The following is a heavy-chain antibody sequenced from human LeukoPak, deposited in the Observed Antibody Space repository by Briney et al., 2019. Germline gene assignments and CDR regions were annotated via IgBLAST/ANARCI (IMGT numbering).Heavy chain of an antibody. D-gene: IGHD2-15*01. V-gene: IGHV4-39*01. CDR1: GGSISGTDLC. J-gene: IGHJ6*02. CDR3: GKDSHLDV. Sequence: SETLSLTCTVSGGSISGTDLCWGWIRQLPGKGLEWIGNIHSSGNSFCNPSLKSRVTISVDTSKNQFSLKLSSVTAADTAVYYCGKDSHLDVWGQGTTVTVSS. CDR2: IHSSGNS.